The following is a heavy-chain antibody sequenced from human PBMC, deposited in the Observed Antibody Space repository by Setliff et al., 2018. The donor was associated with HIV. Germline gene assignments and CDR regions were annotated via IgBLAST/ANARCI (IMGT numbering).Heavy chain of an antibody. CDR1: GYTFTGSF. Sequence: GASVKVSCKSSGYTFTGSFMHWVRQAPGQGLEWMGWINCNSGGTYYAQNFQGRVTMTRDTSINTAYMELSRLGSDDTAVYYCARDDHGDPFDYWGQGTLVTVSS. J-gene: IGHJ4*02. V-gene: IGHV1-2*02. CDR3: ARDDHGDPFDY. D-gene: IGHD4-17*01. CDR2: INCNSGGT.